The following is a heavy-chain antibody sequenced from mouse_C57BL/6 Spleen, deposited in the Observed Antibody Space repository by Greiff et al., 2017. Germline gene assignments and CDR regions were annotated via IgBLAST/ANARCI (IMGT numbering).Heavy chain of an antibody. CDR2: IYPGDGET. V-gene: IGHV1-82*01. CDR3: ARSETAQGVYFDC. J-gene: IGHJ2*01. Sequence: QVQLQQSGPELVKPGASVKISCKASGYAFSSSWMNWVKQRPGKGLEWIGRIYPGDGETNYNGKFKGKATLSADNSSSTAYMQLSSLTSEDSAVYCWARSETAQGVYFDCWGQGTTRTVSS. CDR1: GYAFSSSW. D-gene: IGHD3-2*02.